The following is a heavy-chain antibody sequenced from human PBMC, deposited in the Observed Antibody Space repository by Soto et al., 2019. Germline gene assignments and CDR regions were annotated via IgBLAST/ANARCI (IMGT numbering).Heavy chain of an antibody. V-gene: IGHV3-23*01. CDR3: AKDSLGSHY. CDR2: MSGSGGST. CDR1: GFTFSSYA. Sequence: HLGGSLRLSCAASGFTFSSYAMSGVRQAPGKGLEWVSSMSGSGGSTYYVDSVKGRFTISRDNSKNTLYLQMNSLRAEDTAVYYCAKDSLGSHYWAQGTLVTVSS. D-gene: IGHD3-10*01. J-gene: IGHJ4*02.